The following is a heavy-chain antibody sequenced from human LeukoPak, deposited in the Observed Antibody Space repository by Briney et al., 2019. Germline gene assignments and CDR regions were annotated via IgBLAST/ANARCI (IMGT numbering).Heavy chain of an antibody. Sequence: PGGSLRLSCAASEFTVSNTYMTWVRQAPGKGLEWVSSISSSSSYIYYADSVKGRFTISRDNAKNSLYLQMNSLRAEDTAVYYCARADGVHRYSSSHGVFDYWGQGTLVTVSS. CDR3: ARADGVHRYSSSHGVFDY. V-gene: IGHV3-21*01. CDR1: EFTVSNTY. D-gene: IGHD6-6*01. CDR2: ISSSSSYI. J-gene: IGHJ4*02.